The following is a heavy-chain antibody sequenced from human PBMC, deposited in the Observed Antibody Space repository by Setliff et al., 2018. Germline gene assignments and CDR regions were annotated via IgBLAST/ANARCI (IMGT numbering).Heavy chain of an antibody. J-gene: IGHJ4*02. V-gene: IGHV4-38-2*01. Sequence: LSLTCGVSGYSISSGYYWGWIRQPPGKGLEWIGSIHHSGSSYFHPSLKSRVILSVDTSKNQFSLRLTSVTAADTAVYHCARHRDSSSSVIDYWGQGALVTVSS. CDR3: ARHRDSSSSVIDY. CDR1: GYSISSGYY. D-gene: IGHD6-6*01. CDR2: IHHSGSS.